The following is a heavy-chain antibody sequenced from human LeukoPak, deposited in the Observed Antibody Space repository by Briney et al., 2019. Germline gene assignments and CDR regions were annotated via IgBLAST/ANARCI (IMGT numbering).Heavy chain of an antibody. CDR3: ARVRRITGTTWGFYFDY. CDR2: VNPNSGGT. D-gene: IGHD1-20*01. Sequence: ASVKVSCKASGYTFNDYYMHWVRQAPGPGLEWMGWVNPNSGGTNYAQKFQGRVTMTRDTSISTAYMELSRLRSDDTAVYYCARVRRITGTTWGFYFDYWGQGTLVTVSS. V-gene: IGHV1-2*02. CDR1: GYTFNDYY. J-gene: IGHJ4*02.